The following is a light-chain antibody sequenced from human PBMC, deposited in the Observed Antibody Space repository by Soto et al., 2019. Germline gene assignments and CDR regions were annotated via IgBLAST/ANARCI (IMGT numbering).Light chain of an antibody. Sequence: QAVVTQEPSLTVSPGGTVTLTCASSTGAVTSGYYPNWFQQKPGQAPRALIYSTSNQHSWTPARFSGSPLGGKAALTLSGVQPEDEAEYYCLLYYGGAQLWVFGGGTKVTVL. CDR1: TGAVTSGYY. CDR2: STS. J-gene: IGLJ3*02. V-gene: IGLV7-43*01. CDR3: LLYYGGAQLWV.